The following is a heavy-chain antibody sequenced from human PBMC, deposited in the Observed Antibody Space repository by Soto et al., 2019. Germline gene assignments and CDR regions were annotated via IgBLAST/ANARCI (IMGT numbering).Heavy chain of an antibody. CDR2: IIPIFGTA. V-gene: IGHV1-69*06. D-gene: IGHD3-22*01. CDR1: GGTFSSYA. Sequence: SVKVSCKASGGTFSSYAISWVRQAPGQGLEWMGGIIPIFGTANYAQKFQERVTITGDMSTSTAYLELNGLRSGDTAVYYCAADDMIVVIWGQGTLVTVSS. J-gene: IGHJ4*02. CDR3: AADDMIVVI.